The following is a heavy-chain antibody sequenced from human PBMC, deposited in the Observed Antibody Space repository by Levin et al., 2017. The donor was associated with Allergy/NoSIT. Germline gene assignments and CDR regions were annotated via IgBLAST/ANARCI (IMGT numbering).Heavy chain of an antibody. CDR3: ARDSRDGYRYFDY. J-gene: IGHJ4*02. D-gene: IGHD5-24*01. CDR1: GFTVSSNF. Sequence: GESLKISCAASGFTVSSNFMSWVRQAPGKGLEWVSVIYSGGSTYYADSVKGRFTISRDNSKNTLYLQMNSLRAEDTAVYYCARDSRDGYRYFDYWGQGTLVTVSS. V-gene: IGHV3-66*01. CDR2: IYSGGST.